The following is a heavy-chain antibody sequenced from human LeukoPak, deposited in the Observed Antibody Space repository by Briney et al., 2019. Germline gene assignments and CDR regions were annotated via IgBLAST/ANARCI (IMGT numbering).Heavy chain of an antibody. V-gene: IGHV3-74*01. CDR1: GFTFSSYW. D-gene: IGHD3-22*01. Sequence: PGGSLRLSCAASGFTFSSYWMHWVRQAPGKGLVWVSRINSDGSSTSYADSVKGRFTISRDNAKNTLYLQMNSLRAEDTAVYYCARDYYDSSGYYLNWFDPWGQGTLVTVSS. CDR2: INSDGSST. CDR3: ARDYYDSSGYYLNWFDP. J-gene: IGHJ5*02.